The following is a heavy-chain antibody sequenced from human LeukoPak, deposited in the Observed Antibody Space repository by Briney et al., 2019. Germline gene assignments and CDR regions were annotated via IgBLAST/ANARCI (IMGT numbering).Heavy chain of an antibody. J-gene: IGHJ4*02. V-gene: IGHV4-59*01. Sequence: SETLSLTCTVSGGSISSYYWSWIRQPPGKGLEWIGYIYYSGSTNYNPSLKSRVTISVDTSKNQFSLKLSSVTAADTAVYYCARERSGSYYFVYDYWGQGTLVTVSS. CDR2: IYYSGST. CDR3: ARERSGSYYFVYDY. CDR1: GGSISSYY. D-gene: IGHD1-26*01.